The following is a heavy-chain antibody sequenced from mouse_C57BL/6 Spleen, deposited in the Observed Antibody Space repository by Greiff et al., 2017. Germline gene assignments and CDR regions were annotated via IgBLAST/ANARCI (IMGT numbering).Heavy chain of an antibody. Sequence: EVKLMESGGDLVKPGGSLKLSCAASGFTFSSYGMSWVRQTPDKRLEWVATISSGGSYTYYPASVKGRFTISRDNAKNTLYLQMSSLKSENTAMYYCARPYYYGSSYGFDYWGQGATLTVSS. V-gene: IGHV5-6*01. D-gene: IGHD1-1*01. CDR1: GFTFSSYG. CDR3: ARPYYYGSSYGFDY. J-gene: IGHJ2*01. CDR2: ISSGGSYT.